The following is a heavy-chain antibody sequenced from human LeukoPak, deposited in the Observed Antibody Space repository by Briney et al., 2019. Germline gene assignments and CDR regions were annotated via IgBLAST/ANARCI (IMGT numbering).Heavy chain of an antibody. J-gene: IGHJ4*02. CDR1: GGSISSSSYY. CDR2: IYYSGST. Sequence: SETLSLTCTVSGGSISSSSYYWGWIRQPPGKGLEWIGYIYYSGSTYYNPSLKSRVTMSVDTSKNQFSLKLSSVTAADTAVYYCASPMAWAHNRRDSDYWGLGTLVTVSS. V-gene: IGHV4-31*03. D-gene: IGHD5-24*01. CDR3: ASPMAWAHNRRDSDY.